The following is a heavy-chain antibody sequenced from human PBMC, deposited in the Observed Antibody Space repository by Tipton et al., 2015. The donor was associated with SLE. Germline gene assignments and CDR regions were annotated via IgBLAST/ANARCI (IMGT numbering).Heavy chain of an antibody. J-gene: IGHJ3*01. CDR3: ARSGITIFGLARGAFDV. V-gene: IGHV3-53*01. Sequence: SLRLSCTASGVTVSSNYMSWVRQAPGKGLEWVSVIYSGGSTYYADSVKGRFIISRDNAKNTVSLQMNSLRVEDTAVYYCARSGITIFGLARGAFDVWGQGTLVTVSS. D-gene: IGHD3-3*01. CDR2: IYSGGST. CDR1: GVTVSSNY.